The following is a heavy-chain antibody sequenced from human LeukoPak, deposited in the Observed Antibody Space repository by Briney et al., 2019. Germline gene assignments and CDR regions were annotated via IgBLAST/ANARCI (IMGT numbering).Heavy chain of an antibody. D-gene: IGHD6-13*01. CDR1: GFTFSDYY. CDR2: ISSSSTYT. Sequence: PGGSLRLSCEASGFTFSDYYMTWIRQAPGKGLEWVSYISSSSTYTNYADSVKGRFTISRDNAKNSLYLRMNSLRAEDTAVYYCAREPSKQHLDIWGQGTLVTVSS. V-gene: IGHV3-11*06. CDR3: AREPSKQHLDI. J-gene: IGHJ4*02.